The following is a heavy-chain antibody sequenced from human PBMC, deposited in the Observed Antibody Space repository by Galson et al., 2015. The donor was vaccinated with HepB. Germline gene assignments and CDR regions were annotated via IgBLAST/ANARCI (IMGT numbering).Heavy chain of an antibody. D-gene: IGHD3-10*01. CDR1: GFTFSSYA. Sequence: SLRLSCAASGFTFSSYAMHWVRQAPGKGLEWVAVISYDGSNKYYADSVKGRFTISRDNSKNTLYLQMNSLRAEDTAVYYCARVRPLLWFGPVLKPLYYYGMDVWGQGTTVTVSS. CDR2: ISYDGSNK. V-gene: IGHV3-30*04. CDR3: ARVRPLLWFGPVLKPLYYYGMDV. J-gene: IGHJ6*02.